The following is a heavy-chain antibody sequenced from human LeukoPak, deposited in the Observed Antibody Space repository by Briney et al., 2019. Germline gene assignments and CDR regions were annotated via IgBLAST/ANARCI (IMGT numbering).Heavy chain of an antibody. CDR1: GYTFTGCY. V-gene: IGHV1-2*02. Sequence: ASVKVSCKASGYTFTGCYMHWVRQAPGQGLEWMGWINPNSGGTNYAQKFQGRVTMTRDTSISTAYMELSRLRSDDTAVYYCARVLYGSGSYYAFDIWGQGTMVTVSS. J-gene: IGHJ3*02. CDR2: INPNSGGT. D-gene: IGHD3-10*01. CDR3: ARVLYGSGSYYAFDI.